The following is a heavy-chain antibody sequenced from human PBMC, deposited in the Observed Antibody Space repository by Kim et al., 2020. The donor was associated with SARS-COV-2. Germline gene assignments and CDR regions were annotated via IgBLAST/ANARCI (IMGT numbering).Heavy chain of an antibody. Sequence: SETLSLTCAVYGGSFSGYYWSWIRQPPGKGLEWIGEINHSGSTNYNPSLKSRVTISVDTSKNQFSLKLSSVTAADTAVYYCARRRTITMVRGPPGVDYFDYWGQGTLVTVSS. CDR1: GGSFSGYY. D-gene: IGHD3-10*01. V-gene: IGHV4-34*01. J-gene: IGHJ4*02. CDR2: INHSGST. CDR3: ARRRTITMVRGPPGVDYFDY.